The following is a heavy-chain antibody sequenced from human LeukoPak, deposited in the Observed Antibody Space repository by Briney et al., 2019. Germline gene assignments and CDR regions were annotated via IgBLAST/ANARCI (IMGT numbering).Heavy chain of an antibody. CDR2: ISPSGNT. Sequence: SQTLSLTCIVSGDSISSGTFYWTWLRQPAGKGLEWIGRISPSGNTNYNPSLESRVTISRDTSKYQFSLRLTSVTAADTAVYYCARWYYDGSGYNDYWGQGTLVTVSS. J-gene: IGHJ4*02. D-gene: IGHD3-22*01. CDR1: GDSISSGTFY. V-gene: IGHV4-61*02. CDR3: ARWYYDGSGYNDY.